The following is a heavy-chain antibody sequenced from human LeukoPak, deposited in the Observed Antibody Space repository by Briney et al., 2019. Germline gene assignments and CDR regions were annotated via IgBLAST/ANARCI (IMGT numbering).Heavy chain of an antibody. J-gene: IGHJ1*01. D-gene: IGHD2-2*01. CDR2: VYYRGST. V-gene: IGHV4-59*12. Sequence: PSETLSLTCTVSGASIHDDHFAWIRQPPGRGLEWIGFVYYRGSTKYNPSLESRVAISVDTSKKQISLILKSVTAADTAVYYCGRNFEASSTWYIQYWGQGSLVTVSS. CDR3: GRNFEASSTWYIQY. CDR1: GASIHDDH.